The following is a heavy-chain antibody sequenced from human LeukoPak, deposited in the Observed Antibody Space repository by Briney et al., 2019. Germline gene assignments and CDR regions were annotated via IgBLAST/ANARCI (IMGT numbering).Heavy chain of an antibody. Sequence: ASVKVPCKASGGTFSSYAISWVRQAPGQGLEWMGRIIPILGIANYAQKFQGRVTITADKSTSTAYMELSSLRSEDTAVYYCARVRTDSSGYHYYYFDYWGQGTLVTVSS. CDR2: IIPILGIA. J-gene: IGHJ4*02. D-gene: IGHD3-22*01. CDR3: ARVRTDSSGYHYYYFDY. CDR1: GGTFSSYA. V-gene: IGHV1-69*04.